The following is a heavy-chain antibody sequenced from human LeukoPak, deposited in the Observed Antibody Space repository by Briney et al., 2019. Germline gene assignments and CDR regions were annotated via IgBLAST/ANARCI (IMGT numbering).Heavy chain of an antibody. CDR1: GFTFSSAW. D-gene: IGHD1-26*01. Sequence: PGGCLRLSCAASGFTFSSAWMTWVRQTPGKGLEWVGRIKQISNGGATDYAAPVKDRFTISRDDSINTLYLQMNSLKTEDTAVYYCATGFSATSHDGYWGQGTLVTVSS. CDR3: ATGFSATSHDGY. J-gene: IGHJ4*02. CDR2: IKQISNGGAT. V-gene: IGHV3-15*01.